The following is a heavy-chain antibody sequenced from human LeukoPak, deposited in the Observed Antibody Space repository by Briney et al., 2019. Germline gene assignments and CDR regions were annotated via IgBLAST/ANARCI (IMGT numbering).Heavy chain of an antibody. CDR1: GFTFNSYG. J-gene: IGHJ4*02. CDR3: ARDRRRGGSGSSLNY. CDR2: ISSSGSTI. D-gene: IGHD3-10*01. Sequence: GGSLRLSCAASGFTFNSYGMNWVRQAPGKGLEWVSYISSSGSTIYYADSVKGRFTISRDNAKNSLYLQMNSLRAEDTAVYYCARDRRRGGSGSSLNYWGQGTLVTVSS. V-gene: IGHV3-48*03.